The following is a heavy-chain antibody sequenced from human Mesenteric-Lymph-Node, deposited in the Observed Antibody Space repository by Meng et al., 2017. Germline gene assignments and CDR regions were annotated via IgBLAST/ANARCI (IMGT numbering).Heavy chain of an antibody. CDR1: GYTFTDYV. Sequence: ASVKVSCKASGYTFTDYVLHWVRQAPGQSPEWMGYINVASGVTGYSQKLQGRVIITRDTSASTAYMELSSLRSEDTAVYYCARVRWELLVFDYWGQGTLVTVSS. D-gene: IGHD1-26*01. V-gene: IGHV1-3*01. CDR3: ARVRWELLVFDY. J-gene: IGHJ4*02. CDR2: INVASGVT.